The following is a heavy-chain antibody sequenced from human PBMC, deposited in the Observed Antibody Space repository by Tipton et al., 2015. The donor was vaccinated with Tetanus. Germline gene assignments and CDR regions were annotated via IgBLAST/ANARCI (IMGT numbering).Heavy chain of an antibody. CDR3: VRDSGLGLDAFDI. V-gene: IGHV6-1*01. J-gene: IGHJ3*02. D-gene: IGHD3-16*01. CDR1: GDSVSSNTDA. Sequence: LVKPTQTLSLTCAISGDSVSSNTDAWNWIRQSPSRGLEWLGRTYYRSKWYNDHSLSVKSRITINSDPSKNQFYLQLKYVTLEDRAMYFCVRDSGLGLDAFDIWGRGTMVPVSS. CDR2: TYYRSKWYN.